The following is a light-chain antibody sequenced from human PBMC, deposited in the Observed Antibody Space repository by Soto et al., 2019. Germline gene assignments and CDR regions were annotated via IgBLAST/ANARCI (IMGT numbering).Light chain of an antibody. CDR2: DVS. Sequence: QSALTQPDSVSGSPGQSITISCTGTSSDVGAYNLVSWYQQHPGRAPKLFIFDVSDRPSGVSDRFSGSKSGNTASLTISGLQAEDEASYYCSSYTNTSTLVFGGGTKLTVL. CDR3: SSYTNTSTLV. CDR1: SSDVGAYNL. V-gene: IGLV2-14*02. J-gene: IGLJ3*02.